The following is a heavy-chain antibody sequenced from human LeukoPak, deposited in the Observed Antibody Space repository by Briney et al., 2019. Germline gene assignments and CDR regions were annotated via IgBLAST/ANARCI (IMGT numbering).Heavy chain of an antibody. Sequence: GRSLILSCSASGFIFRDYGIHWVRQAPGKGLEWVSIVYSDGSNEFYAVSVKGRFAVSRDNSKDTVFLQMRSLRAEDTAIYFCARDRAWFLDLWGQGTLVTVSS. CDR3: ARDRAWFLDL. J-gene: IGHJ5*02. CDR2: VYSDGSNE. CDR1: GFIFRDYG. V-gene: IGHV3-33*01. D-gene: IGHD3-9*01.